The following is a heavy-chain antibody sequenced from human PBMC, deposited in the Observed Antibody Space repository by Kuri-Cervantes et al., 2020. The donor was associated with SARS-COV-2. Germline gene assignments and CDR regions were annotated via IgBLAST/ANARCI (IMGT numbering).Heavy chain of an antibody. CDR2: ISAYNCNT. CDR1: GYTFTSYG. V-gene: IGHV1-18*01. CDR3: GLCSSTSCYTREWYYYYGMDV. J-gene: IGHJ6*02. Sequence: ASVKVSCKASGYTFTSYGISWVRQAPGQGLEWMGWISAYNCNTNYAQKLQGRVTMTTDTSTSTAYMELSSLRSEDTAMYYCGLCSSTSCYTREWYYYYGMDVWGQGTTVTVSS. D-gene: IGHD2-2*02.